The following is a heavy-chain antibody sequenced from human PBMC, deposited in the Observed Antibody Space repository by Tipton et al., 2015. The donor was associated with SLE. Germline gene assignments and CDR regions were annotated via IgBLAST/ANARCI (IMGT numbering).Heavy chain of an antibody. D-gene: IGHD6-19*01. V-gene: IGHV4-59*11. Sequence: TLSLTCSVPGGSINYHYWSWIRQPPGKGLEWIGHIDNSGNTNYNPSLRSRVTISKDTSNNQFSLNLSSVTAADTAVYYCAGSGDRSGYLLNGANDIWGPGTMVTVSS. CDR1: GGSINYHY. CDR2: IDNSGNT. J-gene: IGHJ3*02. CDR3: AGSGDRSGYLLNGANDI.